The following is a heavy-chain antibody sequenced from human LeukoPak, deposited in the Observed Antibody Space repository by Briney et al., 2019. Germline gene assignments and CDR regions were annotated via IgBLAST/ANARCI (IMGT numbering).Heavy chain of an antibody. J-gene: IGHJ4*02. CDR3: ARVYGSGSYSQLDY. D-gene: IGHD3-10*01. CDR1: GFTFSEHY. V-gene: IGHV3-72*01. Sequence: PGGSLRPSCAASGFTFSEHYMDWVRQAPGKGLKWVGRTRNKANSYTTEYAASVKGRFTISRDDSKNSLYLQMNSLKTEDTAVYYCARVYGSGSYSQLDYWGQGTLVTVSS. CDR2: TRNKANSYTT.